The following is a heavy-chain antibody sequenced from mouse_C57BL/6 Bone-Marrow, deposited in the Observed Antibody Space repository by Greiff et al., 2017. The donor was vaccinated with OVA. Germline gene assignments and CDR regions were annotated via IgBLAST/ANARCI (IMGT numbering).Heavy chain of an antibody. CDR1: GFSLTSYG. CDR3: ARTFYYGNLYAMDY. V-gene: IGHV2-2*01. CDR2: IWSGGST. J-gene: IGHJ4*01. D-gene: IGHD2-1*01. Sequence: VKLMESGPGLVAPSQSLSITCTVSGFSLTSYGVHWVRQSPGKGLEWLGVIWSGGSTDYNAAFISRLSISKDNTKSQVFFKMNSLQADDTAIYYCARTFYYGNLYAMDYWGQGTSVTVSS.